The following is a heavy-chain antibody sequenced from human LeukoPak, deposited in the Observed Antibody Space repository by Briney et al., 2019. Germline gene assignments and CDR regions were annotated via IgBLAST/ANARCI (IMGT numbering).Heavy chain of an antibody. CDR1: GCTFSSYS. CDR2: ISASGGVT. Sequence: GGSLRLSCTTSGCTFSSYSMSWVRQAPGKGLEWVSVISASGGVTYYADSVQGRFTISRANSKNTLYLQMNSLRAEDTAVYYCAEDLSVVRSNFDHWGQGTLVTVSS. CDR3: AEDLSVVRSNFDH. D-gene: IGHD6-6*01. J-gene: IGHJ4*02. V-gene: IGHV3-23*01.